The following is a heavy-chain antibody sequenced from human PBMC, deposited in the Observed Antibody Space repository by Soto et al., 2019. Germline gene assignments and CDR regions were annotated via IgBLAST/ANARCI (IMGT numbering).Heavy chain of an antibody. CDR1: GGTFSSYA. V-gene: IGHV1-69*13. Sequence: ASVKVSCKASGGTFSSYAISWVRQAPGQGLEWMGGIIPIFGTANYAQKFQGRVTITADESTSTAYMELSSLRSEDTAVYYCAREMGGYSYAPFDYWGQGTLVTVSS. D-gene: IGHD5-18*01. J-gene: IGHJ4*02. CDR3: AREMGGYSYAPFDY. CDR2: IIPIFGTA.